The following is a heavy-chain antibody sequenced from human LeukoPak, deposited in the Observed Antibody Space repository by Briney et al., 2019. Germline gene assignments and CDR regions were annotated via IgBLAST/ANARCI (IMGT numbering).Heavy chain of an antibody. CDR2: IYTSGST. D-gene: IGHD2-2*01. CDR3: AKGEDCSGSSCYWFAP. V-gene: IGHV4-4*07. J-gene: IGHJ5*02. CDR1: GGSISSYY. Sequence: SETLSLTCTVSGGSISSYYWSWIRQPAGKGLEWIGRIYTSGSTNYNPSLKSRVTMSVDTSKNQFSLKLRSVTAADTAFYYCAKGEDCSGSSCYWFAPWGQGTLVTVSS.